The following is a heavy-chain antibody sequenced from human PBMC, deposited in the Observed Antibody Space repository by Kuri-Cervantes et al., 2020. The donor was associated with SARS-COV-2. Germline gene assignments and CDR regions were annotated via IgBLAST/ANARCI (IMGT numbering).Heavy chain of an antibody. Sequence: ASVKVSCKAYGYTFNDYYMHWVRQAPGQGLEWMGWIGAYNGNTNYAQKLQGRVTMTTDTSTSTAYMELRSLRSDDTAVYYCARYEIGERDSSSSYDYWGQGTLVTVSS. D-gene: IGHD6-6*01. V-gene: IGHV1-18*04. CDR1: GYTFNDYY. J-gene: IGHJ4*02. CDR2: IGAYNGNT. CDR3: ARYEIGERDSSSSYDY.